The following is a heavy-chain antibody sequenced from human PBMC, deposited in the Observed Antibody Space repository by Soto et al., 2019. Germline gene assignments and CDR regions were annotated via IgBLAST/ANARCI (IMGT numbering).Heavy chain of an antibody. Sequence: PGGSLRLSCAASGFTFSSYTMNWVRQAPGKGLEWVSSISSSSTYIYYGDSVKGRFTISRDNAKNSLSLQMNSLRAEDTAVYYCARDGSFDFWGQGTLVTVSS. J-gene: IGHJ4*02. D-gene: IGHD3-10*01. V-gene: IGHV3-21*06. CDR3: ARDGSFDF. CDR2: ISSSSTYI. CDR1: GFTFSSYT.